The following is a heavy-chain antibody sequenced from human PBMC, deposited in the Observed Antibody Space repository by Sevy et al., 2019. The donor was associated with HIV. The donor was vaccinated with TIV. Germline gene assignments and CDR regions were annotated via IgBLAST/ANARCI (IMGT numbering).Heavy chain of an antibody. CDR2: ISPSGGNT. CDR1: GVTFSSYA. D-gene: IGHD3-22*01. Sequence: GGSLRLSCADSGVTFSSYAMSWVRQAPGKGLEWVSSISPSGGNTYYADSVKGRFTISRDNSKNTLDLQMNSLRAEDTAVYYCAKEDRSGFYWGQGTLVTVSS. CDR3: AKEDRSGFY. J-gene: IGHJ4*02. V-gene: IGHV3-23*01.